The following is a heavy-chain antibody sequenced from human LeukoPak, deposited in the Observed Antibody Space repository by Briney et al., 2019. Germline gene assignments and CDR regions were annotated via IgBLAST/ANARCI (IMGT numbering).Heavy chain of an antibody. V-gene: IGHV3-74*01. J-gene: IGHJ4*02. CDR1: DFTFSTNW. Sequence: GSLRLSGAASDFTFSTNWRHWFRQAPGKGLVWVSRITGDGSSTAYADSVKGRFTISRDNAKNTLYLQMNSLRAEDTAVYYCVGSGGWPGYWGQGTLVTVSS. CDR2: ITGDGSST. CDR3: VGSGGWPGY. D-gene: IGHD2-15*01.